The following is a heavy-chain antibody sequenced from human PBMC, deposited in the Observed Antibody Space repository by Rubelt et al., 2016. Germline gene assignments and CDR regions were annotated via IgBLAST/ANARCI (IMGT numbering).Heavy chain of an antibody. CDR1: GGSFSGYY. V-gene: IGHV4-34*01. Sequence: QVQLQQWGAGLLKPSETLSLTCAVYGGSFSGYYWSWIRQPPGKGLEWIGEINHSESTNYNPSLKSRVTISVDTSKNQFSLKLSSVTAADTAVYYCAGELAGTISVWGQGTLVTVSS. J-gene: IGHJ4*02. CDR2: INHSEST. D-gene: IGHD4/OR15-4a*01. CDR3: AGELAGTISV.